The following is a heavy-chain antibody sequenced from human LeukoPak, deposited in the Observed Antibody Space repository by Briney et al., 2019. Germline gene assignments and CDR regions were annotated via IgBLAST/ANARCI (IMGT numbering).Heavy chain of an antibody. Sequence: PGGSLRLSCAASGFTFSSYSMNWVRQAPGKGLEWVPYISSSSSTIYYADSVKGRFTISRDNAKNSLYLQMNSLRAEDTAVYYCASPSKYYYDSSGYYLDYWGQGTLVTVSS. V-gene: IGHV3-48*01. CDR3: ASPSKYYYDSSGYYLDY. CDR2: ISSSSSTI. J-gene: IGHJ4*02. CDR1: GFTFSSYS. D-gene: IGHD3-22*01.